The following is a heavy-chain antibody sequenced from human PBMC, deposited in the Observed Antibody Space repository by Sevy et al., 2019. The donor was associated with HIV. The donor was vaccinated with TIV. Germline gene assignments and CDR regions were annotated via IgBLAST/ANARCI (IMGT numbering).Heavy chain of an antibody. CDR1: GFTFSSYS. CDR3: ARDGVGRYYYDRSGYPDAFDI. CDR2: ISSSSSTI. D-gene: IGHD3-22*01. J-gene: IGHJ3*02. V-gene: IGHV3-48*02. Sequence: GGSLRLSCAASGFTFSSYSMNWVRQAPGKGLEWVSYISSSSSTIYYADSVKGRFTISRDNAKNSHDLQMNSLRDEDTGVYYCARDGVGRYYYDRSGYPDAFDIWGQGTMVTVSS.